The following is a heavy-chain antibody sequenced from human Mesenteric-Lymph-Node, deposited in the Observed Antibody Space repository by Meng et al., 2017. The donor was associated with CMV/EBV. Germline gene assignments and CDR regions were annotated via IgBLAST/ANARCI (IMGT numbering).Heavy chain of an antibody. CDR2: IKEDGSEK. Sequence: GESLKISCAASGFTFRTYWMGWVRQAPGKGLEWVANIKEDGSEKYYVDSVKGRFFISRDNAKNSLHLQMNSLRGEDTAVYYCASSSVIYDGMDVWGQGTTVTVSS. J-gene: IGHJ6*02. V-gene: IGHV3-7*01. CDR1: GFTFRTYW. CDR3: ASSSVIYDGMDV. D-gene: IGHD6-6*01.